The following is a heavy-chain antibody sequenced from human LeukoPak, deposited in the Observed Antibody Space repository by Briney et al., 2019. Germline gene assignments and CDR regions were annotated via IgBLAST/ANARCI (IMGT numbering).Heavy chain of an antibody. CDR1: GFTFSSYG. D-gene: IGHD2-2*01. V-gene: IGHV3-30*18. CDR2: ISYDGSNK. J-gene: IGHJ1*01. Sequence: GGSPRLSCAASGFTFSSYGMHWVRQAPGKGLEWVAVISYDGSNKYYADSVKGRFTISRDNSKNTLYLQMNSLRAEDTAVYYCAKDASDIVVVPALGPGGAFFQHWGQGTLVTVSS. CDR3: AKDASDIVVVPALGPGGAFFQH.